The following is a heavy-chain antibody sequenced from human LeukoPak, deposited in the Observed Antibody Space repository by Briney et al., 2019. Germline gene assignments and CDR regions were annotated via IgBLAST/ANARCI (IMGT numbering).Heavy chain of an antibody. Sequence: GGSLRLSGAASGFTFSSSAMSWVRQGPGKGLEWLSTISGGGGSTYYADSVKGRFTISRDNSKNTLYLHMKGLRAEDTAVYYCPKWPGWLLPQYFDFWGQGTLVTVSS. D-gene: IGHD2-21*01. V-gene: IGHV3-23*01. J-gene: IGHJ4*02. CDR2: ISGGGGST. CDR1: GFTFSSSA. CDR3: PKWPGWLLPQYFDF.